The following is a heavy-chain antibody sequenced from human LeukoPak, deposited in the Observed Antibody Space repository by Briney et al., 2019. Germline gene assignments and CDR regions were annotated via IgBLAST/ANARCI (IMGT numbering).Heavy chain of an antibody. CDR3: ARDMVAGSGSYSYGMDV. CDR1: GYTFTGYY. Sequence: ASVKVSCKASGYTFTGYYMHWVRQAPGQGLEWMGWINPNSGGTNYAQKFQGRVTMTRDTSISTAYMELSRLRSDDTAVYYCARDMVAGSGSYSYGMDVWGQGTTVTVSS. CDR2: INPNSGGT. V-gene: IGHV1-2*02. J-gene: IGHJ6*02. D-gene: IGHD3-10*01.